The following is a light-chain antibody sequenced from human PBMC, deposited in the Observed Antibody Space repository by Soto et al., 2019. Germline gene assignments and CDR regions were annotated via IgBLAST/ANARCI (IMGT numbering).Light chain of an antibody. CDR1: QSISKY. CDR2: DAS. V-gene: IGKV3-11*01. Sequence: EIVLTQSPVTLSLSPGERATLSCRASQSISKYLAWYQQKPGQAPRLLIYDASNRATGIPARFTGSGSGTALTLTSITLGPEDSAVCYCQQRCNRQATYGGWRKGDLK. CDR3: QQRCNRQAT. J-gene: IGKJ4*01.